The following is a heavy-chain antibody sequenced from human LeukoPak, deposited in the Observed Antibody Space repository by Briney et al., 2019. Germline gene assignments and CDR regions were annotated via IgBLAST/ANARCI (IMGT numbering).Heavy chain of an antibody. V-gene: IGHV1-18*01. J-gene: IGHJ4*02. CDR3: AKDHQFDFDY. D-gene: IGHD2-15*01. CDR1: GYSFATHG. Sequence: ASVKVSCKASGYSFATHGISWVRQAPGQGLEWMGWIGAYNGNTNYVQKFQGRVTMTTDTSTSTAYMELRSLRSDDTAVYYCAKDHQFDFDYWDQGTLVTVSS. CDR2: IGAYNGNT.